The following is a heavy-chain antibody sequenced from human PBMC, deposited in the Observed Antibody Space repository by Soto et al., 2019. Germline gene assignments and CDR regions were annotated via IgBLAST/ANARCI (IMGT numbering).Heavy chain of an antibody. Sequence: EVQLVESGGGLIQPGGSLRLSCAASGFTVSSNYMSWVRQAPGKGLEWVSVIYSGGSTYYADSVKGRFTISRDNSKNTLYLQMNSLRAEDTAVYYCAREGFFPGIAAAGTGDYYYGMDVWGQGTTVTVPS. CDR1: GFTVSSNY. D-gene: IGHD6-13*01. CDR3: AREGFFPGIAAAGTGDYYYGMDV. CDR2: IYSGGST. V-gene: IGHV3-53*01. J-gene: IGHJ6*02.